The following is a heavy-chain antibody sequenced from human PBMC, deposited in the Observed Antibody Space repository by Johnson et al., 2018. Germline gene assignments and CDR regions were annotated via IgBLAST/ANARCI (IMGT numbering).Heavy chain of an antibody. CDR1: GFTFSSYA. CDR2: IWYDGSNK. J-gene: IGHJ1*01. CDR3: AKDGRLLRHFDWAFSFQH. D-gene: IGHD3-9*01. Sequence: QVQLVQSGGGVVQPGRSLRLSCAASGFTFSSYAMHWVRQAPGKGLEWVAVIWYDGSNKYYADSVKGRFTFSRDNSKNTLYLQMNSLRAEDTAVYNCAKDGRLLRHFDWAFSFQHWCQGTLVTVSS. V-gene: IGHV3-30*04.